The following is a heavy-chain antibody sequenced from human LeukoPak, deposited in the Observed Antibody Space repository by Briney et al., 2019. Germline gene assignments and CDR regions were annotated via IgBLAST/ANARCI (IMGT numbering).Heavy chain of an antibody. J-gene: IGHJ1*01. Sequence: GASVKVPCKASGYTFTSYYMHWVRQAPGQGLEWMGIINPSDGTTDYAQKFEGRVTMTRDTSTSTVYMELSSLRSEDTAVYYCARDHDGPRGRNRGYLQHWGQGTLVTVSS. CDR1: GYTFTSYY. V-gene: IGHV1-46*01. CDR3: ARDHDGPRGRNRGYLQH. D-gene: IGHD1-14*01. CDR2: INPSDGTT.